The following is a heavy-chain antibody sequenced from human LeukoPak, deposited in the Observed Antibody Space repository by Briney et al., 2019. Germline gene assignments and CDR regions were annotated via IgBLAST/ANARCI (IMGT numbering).Heavy chain of an antibody. CDR2: INSDGSST. V-gene: IGHV3-74*01. J-gene: IGHJ3*02. D-gene: IGHD3-22*01. CDR1: GFTFSSYW. CDR3: AKDFEDSSGYYYVNDAFDI. Sequence: GGSLRLSCAASGFTFSSYWMHWVRQAPGKGLVWVSRINSDGSSTSYADSVKGRFTISRDNAKNTLYLQMNSLRAEDTAVYYCAKDFEDSSGYYYVNDAFDIWGQGTMVTVSS.